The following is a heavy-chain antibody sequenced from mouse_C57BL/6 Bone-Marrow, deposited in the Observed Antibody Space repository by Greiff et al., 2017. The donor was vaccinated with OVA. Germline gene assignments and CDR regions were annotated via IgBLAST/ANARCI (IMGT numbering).Heavy chain of an antibody. Sequence: GASVKISCKASGYTFTDYYLNWVKQRPGQGLEWIGWIYPGSGNTKYNEKFKGKATLTVDTSSSTAYMQLSSLTSEDSAVYFCARGDWDYFDYWGQGTTLTVSS. CDR3: ARGDWDYFDY. CDR1: GYTFTDYY. CDR2: IYPGSGNT. V-gene: IGHV1-84*01. J-gene: IGHJ2*01. D-gene: IGHD4-1*01.